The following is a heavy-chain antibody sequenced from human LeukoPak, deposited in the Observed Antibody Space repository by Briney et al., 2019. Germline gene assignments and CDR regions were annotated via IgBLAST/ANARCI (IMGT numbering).Heavy chain of an antibody. V-gene: IGHV4-59*01. CDR2: IYYSGST. D-gene: IGHD6-6*01. J-gene: IGHJ1*01. CDR1: GGSISSYY. CDR3: ARGGAARLHFQN. Sequence: SETLSLTCTVSGGSISSYYWTWIRQPPGKGLEWIGYIYYSGSTNYNPSLQSRVTISVDTSKNQFSLNLNSVTAADTAVYYCARGGAARLHFQNWGQGTLVTVSS.